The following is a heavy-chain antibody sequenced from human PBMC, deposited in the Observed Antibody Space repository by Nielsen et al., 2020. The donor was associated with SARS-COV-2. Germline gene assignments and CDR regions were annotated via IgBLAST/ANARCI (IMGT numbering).Heavy chain of an antibody. Sequence: ASVKVSCKASGYTVTRFFLNWVRQAPGQGLEWMGRINPNSGGTNYAQKFQGRVTMTRDTSISTAYMELSRLRSDDTAVYYCASWGSSSRGYYYYYGMDVWGQGTTVTGSS. D-gene: IGHD6-6*01. CDR3: ASWGSSSRGYYYYYGMDV. V-gene: IGHV1-2*06. J-gene: IGHJ6*02. CDR2: INPNSGGT. CDR1: GYTVTRFF.